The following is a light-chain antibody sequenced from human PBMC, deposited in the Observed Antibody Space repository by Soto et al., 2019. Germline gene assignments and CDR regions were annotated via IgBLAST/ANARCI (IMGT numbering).Light chain of an antibody. CDR3: QQRSHGLT. Sequence: EIVMTQSPVTLSVSPGERATLSCRASQGVRNYVAWYQQRPGQAPRLLIYDASNRATGIPDRFSGSGSGTDFTLTISSLEPEDFAVYYCQQRSHGLTFGGGTKVDIK. CDR1: QGVRNY. V-gene: IGKV3-11*01. J-gene: IGKJ4*01. CDR2: DAS.